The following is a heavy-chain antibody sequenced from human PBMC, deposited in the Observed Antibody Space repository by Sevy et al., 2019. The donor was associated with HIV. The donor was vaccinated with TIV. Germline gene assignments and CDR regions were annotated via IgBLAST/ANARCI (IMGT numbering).Heavy chain of an antibody. CDR2: TSSSGSTI. CDR1: GFTFSDYY. CDR3: ARGPRFNSGSYYYYYGMDV. J-gene: IGHJ6*02. Sequence: GESLKISCAASGFTFSDYYMSWIRQAPGKGLEWVSYTSSSGSTIYYADSVKGRFTISRDNAKNSLYLQMNGLRAEDTAVYYCARGPRFNSGSYYYYYGMDVWGQGTTVTVSS. D-gene: IGHD1-26*01. V-gene: IGHV3-11*01.